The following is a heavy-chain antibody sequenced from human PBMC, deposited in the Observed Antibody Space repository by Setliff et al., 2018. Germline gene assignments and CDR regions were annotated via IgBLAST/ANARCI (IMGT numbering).Heavy chain of an antibody. CDR2: INAKSGGT. D-gene: IGHD2-21*01. V-gene: IGHV1-2*02. CDR3: ARDRSFCRGASCYTLAY. Sequence: ASVKVSCKASGFTLSEYYMHWVRQAPGQGLEWMGSINAKSGGTNYAQKFRGRIIITRDTSIATVYLELSSLRSDDTAVYYCARDRSFCRGASCYTLAYWGQGSLVTVSS. CDR1: GFTLSEYY. J-gene: IGHJ4*02.